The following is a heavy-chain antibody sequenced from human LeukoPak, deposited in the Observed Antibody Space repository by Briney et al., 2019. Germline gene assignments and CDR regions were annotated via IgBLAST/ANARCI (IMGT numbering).Heavy chain of an antibody. CDR1: GFTFSSYS. V-gene: IGHV3-48*01. CDR3: ARDRLHYGEYEKTFDY. CDR2: ISHSSRTI. D-gene: IGHD4-17*01. Sequence: GGSLRLSCAASGFTFSSYSMNWARQAPGKGLEWVSYISHSSRTIYYADSVKGRFTISRDNAKNSLYLQMNSLRAEDSAVCYCARDRLHYGEYEKTFDYWGQGTLVTVSS. J-gene: IGHJ4*02.